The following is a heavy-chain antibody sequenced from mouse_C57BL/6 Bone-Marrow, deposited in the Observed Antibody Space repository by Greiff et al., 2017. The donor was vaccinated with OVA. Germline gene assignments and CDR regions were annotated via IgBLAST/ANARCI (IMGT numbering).Heavy chain of an antibody. J-gene: IGHJ3*01. CDR2: IDPSDSYT. V-gene: IGHV1-50*01. CDR3: ASYDYDGWFAY. CDR1: GYTFTSYW. D-gene: IGHD2-4*01. Sequence: VQLQQPGAELVKPGASVKLSCKASGYTFTSYWMQWVKQRPGQGLEWIGEIDPSDSYTNYNQKFKGKATLTVDTSSRTAYMQLSSLTSEDSAVYYCASYDYDGWFAYWGQGTLVTVSA.